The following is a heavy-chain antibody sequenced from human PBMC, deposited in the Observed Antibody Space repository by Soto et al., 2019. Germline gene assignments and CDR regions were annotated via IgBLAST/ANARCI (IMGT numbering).Heavy chain of an antibody. V-gene: IGHV3-30*18. CDR3: AKELFPRTVLDSSSPWGDA. Sequence: HPGGSLRLSCAASGFTFNTYGMHWVRQAPGKGLEWVALISYDGSHEYYADSVKGRFTISRDISKNTLFLQMNSLRPEDTAVYYCAKELFPRTVLDSSSPWGDAWGQGTLVTVSS. CDR1: GFTFNTYG. CDR2: ISYDGSHE. D-gene: IGHD6-6*01. J-gene: IGHJ5*02.